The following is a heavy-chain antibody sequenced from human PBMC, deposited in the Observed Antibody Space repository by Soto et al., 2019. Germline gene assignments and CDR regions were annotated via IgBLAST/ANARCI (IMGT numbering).Heavy chain of an antibody. CDR2: IIPILGIA. CDR3: ATAWFGDFVYYFDY. Sequence: SVKVSCKASGGTFSSYTISWVRQAPGQGLEWMGRIIPILGIANYAQKFQGRVTITADKSTSTAYMELRSLRSDDTAVYYCATAWFGDFVYYFDYWGQGTLVTVSS. V-gene: IGHV1-69*02. D-gene: IGHD3-10*01. J-gene: IGHJ4*02. CDR1: GGTFSSYT.